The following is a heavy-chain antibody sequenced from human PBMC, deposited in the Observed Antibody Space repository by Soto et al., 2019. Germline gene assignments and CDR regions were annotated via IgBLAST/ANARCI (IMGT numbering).Heavy chain of an antibody. CDR1: GGSFSGYY. D-gene: IGHD3-22*01. Sequence: SETLSLTCAVYGGSFSGYYWSWIRQPPGKGLEWIGEINHSGSTNYNPSLKSRVTISVDTSKNQSSLKLSSVTAADTAVYYCARGPRVVMVPNDAFDIWGQGTMVTVSS. J-gene: IGHJ3*02. V-gene: IGHV4-34*01. CDR3: ARGPRVVMVPNDAFDI. CDR2: INHSGST.